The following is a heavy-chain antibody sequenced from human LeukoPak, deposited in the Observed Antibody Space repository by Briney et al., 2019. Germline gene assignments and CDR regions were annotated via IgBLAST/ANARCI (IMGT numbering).Heavy chain of an antibody. V-gene: IGHV3-15*01. J-gene: IGHJ4*02. Sequence: GGSLRLSCAASGFTFSNAWMSWVRQAPGKGLEWVGRIKSKTDGGTTDYAAPVKGRFTISRDDSKNTLYLQMNSLKTEDTAVYYCTTDSPSIGGATRVDYWGQGTLVTVSS. CDR3: TTDSPSIGGATRVDY. D-gene: IGHD1-26*01. CDR2: IKSKTDGGTT. CDR1: GFTFSNAW.